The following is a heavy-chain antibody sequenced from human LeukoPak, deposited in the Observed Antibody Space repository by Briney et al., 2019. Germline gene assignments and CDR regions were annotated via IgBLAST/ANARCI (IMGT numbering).Heavy chain of an antibody. Sequence: GGSLRLSCAASGFTFSSYAMSWVRQAPGKGLEWVSAISGSGGSTYYADSVRGRFTISRDNSKNTLYLQMNSLGAEDTAVYYCAKGRIAAAGTPYYFDYWGQGTLVTVSS. V-gene: IGHV3-23*01. CDR3: AKGRIAAAGTPYYFDY. D-gene: IGHD6-13*01. CDR2: ISGSGGST. CDR1: GFTFSSYA. J-gene: IGHJ4*02.